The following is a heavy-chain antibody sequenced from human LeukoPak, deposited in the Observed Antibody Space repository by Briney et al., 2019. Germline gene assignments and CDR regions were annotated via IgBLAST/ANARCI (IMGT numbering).Heavy chain of an antibody. D-gene: IGHD3-16*01. V-gene: IGHV3-23*01. CDR2: ISGSGGST. CDR1: GFTFSSYA. J-gene: IGHJ4*02. CDR3: ANSRLLYSYVDY. Sequence: GGSLRLSCAASGFTFSSYAMSWVRQAPGKGLEWVSAISGSGGSTYYADSVKGRFTISRDNSKNTLYLQMNSLRAEDTAVYYCANSRLLYSYVDYWGQGTLVTVSS.